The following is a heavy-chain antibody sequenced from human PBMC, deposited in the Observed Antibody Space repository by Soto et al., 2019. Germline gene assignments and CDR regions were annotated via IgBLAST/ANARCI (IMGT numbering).Heavy chain of an antibody. CDR2: IYPGDSDT. Sequence: PGESLKISCKGSGYSFTSYWIGWVRQMPGKGLEWMGIIYPGDSDTRYSPSFQGQVTISADKSISTAYLQWSSLKASDTAMYYCARHKPTSTVTTFGDYYYGMDVWGQGTTVTVSS. J-gene: IGHJ6*02. V-gene: IGHV5-51*01. D-gene: IGHD4-17*01. CDR3: ARHKPTSTVTTFGDYYYGMDV. CDR1: GYSFTSYW.